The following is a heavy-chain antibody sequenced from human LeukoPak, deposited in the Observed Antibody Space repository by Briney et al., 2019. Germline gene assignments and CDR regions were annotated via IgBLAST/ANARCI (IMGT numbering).Heavy chain of an antibody. D-gene: IGHD4-17*01. CDR3: ARDRSLNDYGDYSFDY. J-gene: IGHJ4*02. Sequence: ASVKVSCKASGYTFTGCYMHWVRQAPGQGLEWVGWINPNNGGTNYAQKFQGRVTMTRDTSISTAYMEVSRLRSDDTAVYYCARDRSLNDYGDYSFDYWGQGTLVTVSS. CDR2: INPNNGGT. V-gene: IGHV1-2*02. CDR1: GYTFTGCY.